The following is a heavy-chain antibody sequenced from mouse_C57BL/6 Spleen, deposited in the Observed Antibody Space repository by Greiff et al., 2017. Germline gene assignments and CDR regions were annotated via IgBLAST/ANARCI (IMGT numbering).Heavy chain of an antibody. V-gene: IGHV10-1*01. CDR3: VRRVGDTWFAY. D-gene: IGHD3-3*01. Sequence: EVMLVESGGGLVQPKGSLKLSCAASGFSFNTYAMNWVRQAPGKGLEWVARIRSKSNNYATYYADSVKDRFTISRDDSESMLYLQMNNLKTEDTAMYYCVRRVGDTWFAYWGQGTLVTVSA. CDR2: IRSKSNNYAT. CDR1: GFSFNTYA. J-gene: IGHJ3*01.